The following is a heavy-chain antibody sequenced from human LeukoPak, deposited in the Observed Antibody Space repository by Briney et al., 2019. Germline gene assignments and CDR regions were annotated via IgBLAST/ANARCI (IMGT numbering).Heavy chain of an antibody. Sequence: PGGSLRLSCAASGFTFSSYSMNWVCQAPGKGLEWVSSISSSSSYIYYADSVKGRFTISRDNAKNSLYLQMYSLRAGDTAVYYCARVEDFDYWGQGTLVTVSS. V-gene: IGHV3-21*01. J-gene: IGHJ4*02. CDR1: GFTFSSYS. CDR3: ARVEDFDY. CDR2: ISSSSSYI.